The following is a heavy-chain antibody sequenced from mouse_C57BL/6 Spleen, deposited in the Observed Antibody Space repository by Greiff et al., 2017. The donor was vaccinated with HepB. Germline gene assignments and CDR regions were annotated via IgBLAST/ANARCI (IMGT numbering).Heavy chain of an antibody. CDR1: GFTFSDYY. J-gene: IGHJ1*03. CDR2: INYDGSST. CDR3: ARDEGGDFDV. Sequence: EVMLVESEGGLVQPGSSMKLSCTASGFTFSDYYMAWVRQVPEKGLEWVANINYDGSSTYYLDSLKSRFIISRDNAKNILYLQMSSLKSEDTATYYCARDEGGDFDVWGTGTTVTVSS. V-gene: IGHV5-16*01.